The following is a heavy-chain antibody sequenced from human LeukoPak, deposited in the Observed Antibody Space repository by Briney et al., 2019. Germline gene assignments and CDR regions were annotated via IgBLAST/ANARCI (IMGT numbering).Heavy chain of an antibody. Sequence: PGGSLRLSCAASGFTFSSYGMHWVRQAPGKGLEWVAVIWYDGSNKYYADSVKGRFTISRDNSKNTLYLQMNSLRAEDTAVYYCARGNSRSYSDYWGQGTLVTVSS. CDR3: ARGNSRSYSDY. CDR1: GFTFSSYG. D-gene: IGHD3-10*01. V-gene: IGHV3-33*01. CDR2: IWYDGSNK. J-gene: IGHJ4*02.